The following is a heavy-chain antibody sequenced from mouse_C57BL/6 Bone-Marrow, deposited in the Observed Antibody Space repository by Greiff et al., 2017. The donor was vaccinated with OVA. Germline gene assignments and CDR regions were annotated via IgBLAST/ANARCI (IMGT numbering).Heavy chain of an antibody. Sequence: QVTLKECGPGILQPSQTLSLTCSFSGFSLSTFGMGVGWIRQPSGKGLEWLAHIWWDDAKYYNPALKSRLTISKDTSKNQVFLKIANVDTADTATYYCARIGPILGSFYAMDYWGQGTSVTVSS. CDR2: IWWDDAK. CDR3: ARIGPILGSFYAMDY. CDR1: GFSLSTFGMG. D-gene: IGHD1-1*01. J-gene: IGHJ4*01. V-gene: IGHV8-8*01.